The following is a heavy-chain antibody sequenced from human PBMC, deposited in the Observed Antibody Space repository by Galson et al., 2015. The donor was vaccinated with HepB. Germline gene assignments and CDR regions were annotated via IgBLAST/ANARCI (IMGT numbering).Heavy chain of an antibody. CDR3: TRDPPLGTPFDH. CDR1: GFTFSTYN. V-gene: IGHV3-21*01. D-gene: IGHD7-27*01. Sequence: SLRLSCAASGFTFSTYNMIWVRQAPGKGLGWVSPINSGSDYLYYTDSVKGRFTISRDNAKNSLYLQMNGLRTEDTAVYYCTRDPPLGTPFDHWGQGTLVTVSS. J-gene: IGHJ4*02. CDR2: INSGSDYL.